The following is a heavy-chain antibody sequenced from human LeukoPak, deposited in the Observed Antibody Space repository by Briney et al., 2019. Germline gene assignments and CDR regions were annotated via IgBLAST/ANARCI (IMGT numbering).Heavy chain of an antibody. V-gene: IGHV1-8*03. Sequence: ASVKVSCKASGYTFTSYDINWVRQATGQGLEWMGWMNPNSGNTNYAQKFQERVTITRDMSTSTAYMELSSLRSEDTAVYYCAAVGQEWELLPFDYWGQGTLVTVSS. CDR1: GYTFTSYD. D-gene: IGHD1-26*01. CDR2: MNPNSGNT. J-gene: IGHJ4*02. CDR3: AAVGQEWELLPFDY.